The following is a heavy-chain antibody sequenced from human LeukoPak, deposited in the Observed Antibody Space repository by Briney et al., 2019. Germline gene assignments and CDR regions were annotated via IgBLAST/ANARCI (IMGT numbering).Heavy chain of an antibody. CDR3: AKGSDYDYVWGSFYY. CDR2: ISGSGGST. D-gene: IGHD3-16*01. J-gene: IGHJ4*02. V-gene: IGHV3-23*01. CDR1: GFTFSSYG. Sequence: PGGSLRLSCAASGFTFSSYGMSWVRQAPGKGLEWVSAISGSGGSTYYADSVKGRFTISRDNSKNTMYLQMNSLRAEDTAVYYCAKGSDYDYVWGSFYYWGQGTLVTVSS.